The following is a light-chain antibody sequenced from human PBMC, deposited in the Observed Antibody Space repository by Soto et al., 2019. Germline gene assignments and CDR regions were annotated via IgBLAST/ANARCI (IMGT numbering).Light chain of an antibody. CDR1: QRVLYSSNNKNY. Sequence: DIVMTQSPDSLAVSLGERATINCKSSQRVLYSSNNKNYLAWYQQKPGQPPKLLIYWASTRESGVPDRFSGSESGTDFTLTISSLQAEDVAVYYCQQYYSTPPYTFGQGTKLEIK. CDR3: QQYYSTPPYT. CDR2: WAS. J-gene: IGKJ2*01. V-gene: IGKV4-1*01.